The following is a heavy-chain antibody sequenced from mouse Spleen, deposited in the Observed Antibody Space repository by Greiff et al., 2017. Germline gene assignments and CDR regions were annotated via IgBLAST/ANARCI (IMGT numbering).Heavy chain of an antibody. CDR2: IDPETGGT. V-gene: IGHV1-15*01. CDR1: GYTFTDYE. J-gene: IGHJ4*01. D-gene: IGHD3-2*01. Sequence: QVQLKQSGAELVRPGASVTLSCKASGYTFTDYEMHWVKQTPVHGLEWIGAIDPETGGTAYNQKFKGKATLTVDKSSSTAYMELRSLTSEDTAVYYCARWTARATDAMDYWGQGTSVTVSS. CDR3: ARWTARATDAMDY.